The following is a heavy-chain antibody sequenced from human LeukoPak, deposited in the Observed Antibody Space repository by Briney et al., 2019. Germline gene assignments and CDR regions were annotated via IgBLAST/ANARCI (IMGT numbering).Heavy chain of an antibody. J-gene: IGHJ4*02. V-gene: IGHV3-23*01. CDR3: ARAPSYGSGSDYSDY. D-gene: IGHD3-10*01. CDR2: ISGSGGST. CDR1: GFTFSSYA. Sequence: GRSLRLSCAASGFTFSSYAMSWVRQAPGKGLEWVSAISGSGGSTYYADSVKGRFTISRGNSKNTLYLQMNSLRAEDTAVYYCARAPSYGSGSDYSDYWGQGTVVTVSS.